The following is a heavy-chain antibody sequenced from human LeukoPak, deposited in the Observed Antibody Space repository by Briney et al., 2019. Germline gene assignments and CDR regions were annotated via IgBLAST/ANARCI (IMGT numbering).Heavy chain of an antibody. Sequence: GGSLRLSCAASEFTVGSNYMSWVRQAPGKGLEWVSVIYSAGTTYSADSVKGRFTISRDTSKNTLYLQTNSLRAEDTAVYFCARVGIVVVPGFNAFDMWGQGTMVTVSS. CDR2: IYSAGTT. CDR1: EFTVGSNY. D-gene: IGHD2-2*01. V-gene: IGHV3-66*02. J-gene: IGHJ3*02. CDR3: ARVGIVVVPGFNAFDM.